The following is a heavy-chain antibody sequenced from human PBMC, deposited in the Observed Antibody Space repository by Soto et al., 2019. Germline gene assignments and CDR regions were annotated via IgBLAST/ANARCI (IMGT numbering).Heavy chain of an antibody. Sequence: SETLSLTCAVYGGSFSGYYWTWIRQPPGKGLEWFGEINHSGSTNYNASLKSRVTISVDTSKNQFSLKLSSVTAADTAVYYCARGARGGYCSSTSCYIRRGWFDTWGQGTLVNAS. J-gene: IGHJ5*02. CDR1: GGSFSGYY. D-gene: IGHD2-2*02. CDR2: INHSGST. CDR3: ARGARGGYCSSTSCYIRRGWFDT. V-gene: IGHV4-34*01.